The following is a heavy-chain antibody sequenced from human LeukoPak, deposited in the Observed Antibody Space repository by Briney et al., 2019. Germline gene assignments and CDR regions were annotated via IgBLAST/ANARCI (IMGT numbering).Heavy chain of an antibody. CDR2: IIPIYGTA. D-gene: IGHD5-18*01. CDR3: ARVPLHFARGTAMITGGVYYFDY. J-gene: IGHJ4*02. Sequence: ASVKVSCKVSGGTFSSYAITWVRQAPGQGLEWMGGIIPIYGTAKYAQKSQGRLTITTDESTSTAYMGLNSLRSEDTAVYYCARVPLHFARGTAMITGGVYYFDYWGQGTLVTVSS. V-gene: IGHV1-69*05. CDR1: GGTFSSYA.